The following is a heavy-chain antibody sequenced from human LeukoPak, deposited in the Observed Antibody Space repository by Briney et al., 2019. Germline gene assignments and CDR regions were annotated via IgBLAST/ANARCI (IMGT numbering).Heavy chain of an antibody. D-gene: IGHD6-19*01. J-gene: IGHJ4*02. Sequence: GGSLRLSCAASGFTFSSYSMNWVRQAPGKGLEWVSYIGSSSTTISYADSVKGRFTISRDNSKNSLYLRMNSLRPEDTALYYCAKESAVAGTALDYWGQGTLVTVSS. CDR3: AKESAVAGTALDY. CDR2: IGSSSTTI. CDR1: GFTFSSYS. V-gene: IGHV3-48*04.